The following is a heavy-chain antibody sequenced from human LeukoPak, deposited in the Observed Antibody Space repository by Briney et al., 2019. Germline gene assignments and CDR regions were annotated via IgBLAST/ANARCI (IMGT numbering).Heavy chain of an antibody. CDR1: GGSITSYY. V-gene: IGHV4-59*08. D-gene: IGHD6-13*01. J-gene: IGHJ4*02. CDR3: ARRRGWKQQLVYFDY. Sequence: SETLSLTCTVSGGSITSYYWSWIRQPPGKGLEWIGYLFHSGTRRYNPSLKSRVTISADTTKNQIFLTLNSTTAADTAVYYCARRRGWKQQLVYFDYWGQGTPVTVSS. CDR2: LFHSGTR.